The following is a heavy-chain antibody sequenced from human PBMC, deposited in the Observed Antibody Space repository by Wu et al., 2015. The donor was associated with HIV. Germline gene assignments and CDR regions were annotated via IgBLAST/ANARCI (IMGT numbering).Heavy chain of an antibody. V-gene: IGHV1-18*01. CDR2: ISPYNGNT. D-gene: IGHD3-10*01. Sequence: QVQLVQSEAEVKKPGASVKVSCKASGYTFTSYGINWVRQAPGQGLEWMGWISPYNGNTKYAQTLQGRVTMTTDTSTSTAYMDLRSLRSDDTAVYYCARDLPSDYYYFGMDVWGQGTTVTVSS. J-gene: IGHJ6*02. CDR1: GYTFTSYG. CDR3: ARDLPSDYYYFGMDV.